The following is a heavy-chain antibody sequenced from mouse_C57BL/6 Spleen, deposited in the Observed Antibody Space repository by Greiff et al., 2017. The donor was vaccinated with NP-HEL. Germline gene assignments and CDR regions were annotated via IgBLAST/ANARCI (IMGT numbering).Heavy chain of an antibody. J-gene: IGHJ2*01. CDR1: GYTFTSYW. CDR2: IDPSDSYT. Sequence: QVQLQQPGAELVKPGASVKLSCKASGYTFTSYWMQWVKQRPGQGLEWIGEIDPSDSYTNYNQKFKGKATLTVDTSSSTAYMQLSSLTSEDSAVYYCARGGYGSNGDDYWGQGTTLTVSS. CDR3: ARGGYGSNGDDY. V-gene: IGHV1-50*01. D-gene: IGHD1-1*01.